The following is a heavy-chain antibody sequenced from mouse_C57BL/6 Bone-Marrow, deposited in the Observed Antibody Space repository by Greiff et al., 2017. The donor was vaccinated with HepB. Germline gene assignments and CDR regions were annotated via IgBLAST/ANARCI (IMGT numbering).Heavy chain of an antibody. CDR1: GFNIKNTY. D-gene: IGHD1-1*01. Sequence: VQLQQSVAELVRPGASVKLSCTASGFNIKNTYMHWVKQRPEQGLEWIGRIDPANGNTKYAPKFQGKATITADTSSNTAYLQLSSLTSEDTAIYYCARHYYGSGYVKWYFDGWGTGTTVTVSS. J-gene: IGHJ1*03. CDR3: ARHYYGSGYVKWYFDG. CDR2: IDPANGNT. V-gene: IGHV14-3*01.